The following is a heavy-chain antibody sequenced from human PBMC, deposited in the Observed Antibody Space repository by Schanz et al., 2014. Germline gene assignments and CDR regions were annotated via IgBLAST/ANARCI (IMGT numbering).Heavy chain of an antibody. J-gene: IGHJ3*02. CDR3: AKCIGWYGRCAFDI. CDR2: IYSGGST. Sequence: EVQLVESGGELIQPGGSLRLSCEASGFTFSRYWMHWVRQAPGKGLEWVAVIYSGGSTFYTDSVKGRFTISRDNSKNTLYLQMNSLIAEDTAVYYCAKCIGWYGRCAFDIWGQGTMVTVSS. V-gene: IGHV3-53*01. CDR1: GFTFSRYW. D-gene: IGHD6-19*01.